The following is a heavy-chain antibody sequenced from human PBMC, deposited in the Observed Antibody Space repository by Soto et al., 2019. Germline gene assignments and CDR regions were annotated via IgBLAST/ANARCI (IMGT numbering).Heavy chain of an antibody. D-gene: IGHD3-16*02. CDR3: ARYYDYIWGGYRDSRGFDY. J-gene: IGHJ4*02. CDR2: ISWNSGSI. CDR1: GFTFDDYA. V-gene: IGHV3-9*01. Sequence: GGSLRLSCAASGFTFDDYAMHWVRQAPGKGLEWVSGISWNSGSIGYADSVKGRFTISRDNAKNSLYLQMNSLRAEDTALYYCARYYDYIWGGYRDSRGFDYWGQGTLVTVSS.